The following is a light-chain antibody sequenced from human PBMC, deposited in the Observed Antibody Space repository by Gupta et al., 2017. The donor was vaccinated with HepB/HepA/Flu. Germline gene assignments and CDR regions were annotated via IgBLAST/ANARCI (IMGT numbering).Light chain of an antibody. Sequence: EIVMTQSPATLSVSPGERATLSCRASQSVSSNLAWYQQKPGQAPRLLIYGASTRATGIPARFSGSGSGTEFTRTSSSMQSEDFEVYDGQLAGSFGQGTKLEIK. V-gene: IGKV3-15*01. CDR1: QSVSSN. J-gene: IGKJ2*04. CDR3: QLAGS. CDR2: GAS.